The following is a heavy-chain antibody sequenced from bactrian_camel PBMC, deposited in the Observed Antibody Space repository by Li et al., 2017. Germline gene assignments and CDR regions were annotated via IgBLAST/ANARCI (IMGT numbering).Heavy chain of an antibody. CDR1: AYTFSANC. CDR2: IYTGRGTT. CDR3: YAKSCGGLAGDVEYN. J-gene: IGHJ4*01. V-gene: IGHV3S54*01. Sequence: HVQLVESGGGSVQAGGSLRLSCVASAYTFSANCVAWYRQVPGKEREGVAAIYTGRGTTYYFDSPKDRFTISTDNAKNTVYLQMNNLKPEDTAVYLCYAKSCGGLAGDVEYNWGQGTQVTVS. D-gene: IGHD5*01.